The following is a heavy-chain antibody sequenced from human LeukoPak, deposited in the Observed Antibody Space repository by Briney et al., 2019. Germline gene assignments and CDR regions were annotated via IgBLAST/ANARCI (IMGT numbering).Heavy chain of an antibody. J-gene: IGHJ4*02. CDR2: ISAYNGNT. CDR1: GYTLTGYY. V-gene: IGHV1-18*04. Sequence: ASVKVSCKASGYTLTGYYIHWVRQAPGQGLEWMGWISAYNGNTNYAQKPQGRVTMTTDTSTSTAYMELRSLRSDDTAVYYCARDSLKRTNPLFDYWGQGTLVTVSS. CDR3: ARDSLKRTNPLFDY. D-gene: IGHD1-14*01.